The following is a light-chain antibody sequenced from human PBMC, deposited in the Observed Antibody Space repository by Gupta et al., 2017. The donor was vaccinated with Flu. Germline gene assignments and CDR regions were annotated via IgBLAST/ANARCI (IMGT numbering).Light chain of an antibody. Sequence: GKTDMITCGGDNIAIKSLHWYQQKPRHAPVLVVQADFHRPSGIPVRFSGSNSGNTATLTISRVEAWDEADYYCQVWDSSSDHVVFGGGTKLTVL. CDR1: NIAIKS. CDR3: QVWDSSSDHVV. J-gene: IGLJ2*01. CDR2: ADF. V-gene: IGLV3-21*03.